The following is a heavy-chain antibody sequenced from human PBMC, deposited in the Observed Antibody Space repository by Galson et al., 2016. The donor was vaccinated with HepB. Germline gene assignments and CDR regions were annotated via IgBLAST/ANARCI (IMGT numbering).Heavy chain of an antibody. CDR3: ARDTHDYRRSNNYWGAFDI. V-gene: IGHV3-7*03. CDR2: IKRDGSQK. CDR1: GFTLSDYW. Sequence: SLRLPCAASGFTLSDYWMAWVRQAPGKGLEWVADIKRDGSQKQYVASVKGRFTISRDNAEASVYLQMNSLRGEDTAIYYCARDTHDYRRSNNYWGAFDIWGQGTMVTVSS. J-gene: IGHJ3*02. D-gene: IGHD5-12*01.